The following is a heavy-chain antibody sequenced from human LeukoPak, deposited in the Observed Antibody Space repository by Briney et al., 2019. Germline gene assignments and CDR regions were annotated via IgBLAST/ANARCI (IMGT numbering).Heavy chain of an antibody. CDR3: ARVSGYYGSGSSP. CDR1: GGSFSGYY. V-gene: IGHV4-34*01. Sequence: PSETLSLTCAVYGGSFSGYYWSWTRQPPGKGLEWIGEINHSGSTNYNPSLKSRVTISVDTSKNQVSLKLSSVTAADTAVYYCARVSGYYGSGSSPWGQGTLVTVSS. D-gene: IGHD3-10*01. J-gene: IGHJ5*02. CDR2: INHSGST.